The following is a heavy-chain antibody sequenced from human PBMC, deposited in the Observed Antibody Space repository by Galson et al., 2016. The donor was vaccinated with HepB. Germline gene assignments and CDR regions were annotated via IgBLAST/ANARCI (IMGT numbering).Heavy chain of an antibody. D-gene: IGHD4-17*01. CDR2: IRGSGGTT. J-gene: IGHJ4*02. CDR1: GSTFSRYD. CDR3: AKAEMTTVIRFEH. V-gene: IGHV3-23*01. Sequence: SLRLSCAASGSTFSRYDMHWVRQATGKGLEWVSAIRGSGGTTYYADSVKGRFTISRDNSKNTLYLQVNSLRVEDTAIYYCAKAEMTTVIRFEHWGQGTLVTVSP.